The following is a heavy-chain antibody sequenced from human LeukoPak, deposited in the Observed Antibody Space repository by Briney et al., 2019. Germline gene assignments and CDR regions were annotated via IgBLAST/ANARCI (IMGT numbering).Heavy chain of an antibody. CDR1: GGTFSSYA. CDR3: ARVGYCSGGSCYWFDP. V-gene: IGHV1-69*04. CDR2: IIPILGIA. D-gene: IGHD2-15*01. J-gene: IGHJ5*02. Sequence: ASVKVSCKASGGTFSSYAISWVRQAPGQGLEWMGRIIPILGIANYAQKFQGRVTITADKSTSTAYMELSSLRSEDTAVYYCARVGYCSGGSCYWFDPWGQGTLVTVSS.